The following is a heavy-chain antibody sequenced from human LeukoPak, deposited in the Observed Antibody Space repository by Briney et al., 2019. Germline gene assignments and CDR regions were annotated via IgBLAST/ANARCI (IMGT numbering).Heavy chain of an antibody. CDR1: GFTFSNCA. J-gene: IGHJ4*02. CDR2: ISYDGNNK. V-gene: IGHV3-30-3*01. Sequence: GGSLRLSCAAPGFTFSNCAIHWVRQAPGKGLEWVAVISYDGNNKYYADSVKGRFTLSRDNSKNTLYLQLTSLRAEDTAVYYCARPQGGRQLWLHFDYWGQGTLVTVSS. CDR3: ARPQGGRQLWLHFDY. D-gene: IGHD5-18*01.